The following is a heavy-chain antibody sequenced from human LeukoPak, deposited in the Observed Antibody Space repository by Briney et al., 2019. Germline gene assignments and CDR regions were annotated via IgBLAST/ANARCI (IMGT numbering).Heavy chain of an antibody. CDR1: GDSISSFF. D-gene: IGHD3-16*01. J-gene: IGHJ5*02. Sequence: SETLSLTCSVSGDSISSFFWTWIRQPAGKGLEWIGRVYTSATTNYNPSLKSRVTMSVDTTKNEVSLSRASVTAADTDVYYCARGGQWFDPWGPGTLVIVSS. CDR3: ARGGQWFDP. CDR2: VYTSATT. V-gene: IGHV4-4*07.